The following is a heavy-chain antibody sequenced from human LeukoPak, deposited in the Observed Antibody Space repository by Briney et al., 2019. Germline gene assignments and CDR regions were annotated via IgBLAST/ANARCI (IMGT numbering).Heavy chain of an antibody. V-gene: IGHV4-34*01. J-gene: IGHJ4*02. CDR1: GGSFSGYY. Sequence: SETLSLTCAVYGGSFSGYYWSWIRQPPGKGLEWIGEINHSGSTNYNPSLKSRVTISVATSKNQFSLKLSSLTAADTAVYYCARGPPHYDFWSGYYRYWGQGTLVTVSS. D-gene: IGHD3-3*01. CDR3: ARGPPHYDFWSGYYRY. CDR2: INHSGST.